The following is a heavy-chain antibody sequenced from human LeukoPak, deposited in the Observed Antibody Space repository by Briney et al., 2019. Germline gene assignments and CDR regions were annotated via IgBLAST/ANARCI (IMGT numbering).Heavy chain of an antibody. Sequence: ASVKVSCKASGYTFTGHYIHWVRQDPGQGLEWMGWINPKNAGTNFAQRFQGRVTMTRDTSITTAYMELSRLRSDDTAVYYCARVPSITMVRGVTTGFFDYWGQGTLVTVSS. V-gene: IGHV1-2*02. CDR3: ARVPSITMVRGVTTGFFDY. CDR2: INPKNAGT. J-gene: IGHJ4*02. D-gene: IGHD3-10*01. CDR1: GYTFTGHY.